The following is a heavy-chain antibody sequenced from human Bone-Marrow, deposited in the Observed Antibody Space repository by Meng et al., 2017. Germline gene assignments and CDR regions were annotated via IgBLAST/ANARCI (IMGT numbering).Heavy chain of an antibody. V-gene: IGHV7-4-1*02. D-gene: IGHD2-2*01. Sequence: ASVKVSCKASGYTFTSYAMNWVRQAPGQGLEWMGWINTNTGNPTYAQGFTGRFVFSLDTSVSTACLQISSLKAEDTAVYYCARDRRYCSSTSCRSGSGRGYYYGMDVWGQGTTVTVSS. CDR3: ARDRRYCSSTSCRSGSGRGYYYGMDV. CDR2: INTNTGNP. CDR1: GYTFTSYA. J-gene: IGHJ6*02.